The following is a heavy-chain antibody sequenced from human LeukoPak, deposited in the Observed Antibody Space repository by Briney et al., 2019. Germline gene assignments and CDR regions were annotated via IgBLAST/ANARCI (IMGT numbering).Heavy chain of an antibody. V-gene: IGHV4-38-2*02. Sequence: SETLSLTCTVSGYSISSNFYWGWIRQSPGKGLEWIGSIYHSGIAYYNPSLKSRVTISVDTSKNQFSLKLTSVTAADTAMYYCARLKGLVADDYWGQGTLVTVSS. J-gene: IGHJ4*02. CDR3: ARLKGLVADDY. D-gene: IGHD5-12*01. CDR1: GYSISSNFY. CDR2: IYHSGIA.